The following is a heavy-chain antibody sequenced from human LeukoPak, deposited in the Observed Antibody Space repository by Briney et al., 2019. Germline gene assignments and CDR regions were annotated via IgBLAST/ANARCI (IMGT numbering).Heavy chain of an antibody. D-gene: IGHD6-13*01. V-gene: IGHV3-23*01. J-gene: IGHJ4*02. Sequence: GGSLRLSCAASGFTFSSYAMSWVRQAPGKGLEWVSAISGSGGSTYYADSVKGLFTISRDNSKNTLYPQMNSLRAEDTAVYYCAKSLSSWSNYFDYWGQGTLVTVSS. CDR3: AKSLSSWSNYFDY. CDR1: GFTFSSYA. CDR2: ISGSGGST.